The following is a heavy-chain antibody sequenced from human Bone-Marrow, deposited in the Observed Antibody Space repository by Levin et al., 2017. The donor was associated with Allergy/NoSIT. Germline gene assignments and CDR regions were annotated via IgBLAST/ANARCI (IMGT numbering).Heavy chain of an antibody. D-gene: IGHD3-9*01. CDR2: ITGSGRDT. J-gene: IGHJ4*02. CDR1: GFTLSGYS. CDR3: ARDEVYYDVLTGSLDY. Sequence: GGSLRLSCVVSGFTLSGYSMNWVRQAPGQGLEWVAHITGSGRDTYYADSVKGQFIISRDNAKNSVFLEMNSLRAEDTAVYYCARDEVYYDVLTGSLDYWGQGTLVTVSS. V-gene: IGHV3-48*01.